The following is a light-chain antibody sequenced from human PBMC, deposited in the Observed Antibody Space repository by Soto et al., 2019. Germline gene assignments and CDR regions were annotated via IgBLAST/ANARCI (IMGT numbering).Light chain of an antibody. V-gene: IGKV1-5*01. CDR3: QQYNSYSPLT. J-gene: IGKJ4*01. CDR2: DAS. Sequence: IQMTQSRSTLSSSLVDRVTITCRASQSISSWLAWYQQKPGKAPKLLIYDASSLESGVPSRFSGSGSGTEFTLTISSLQPDDFATYYCQQYNSYSPLTFGGGTKVDIK. CDR1: QSISSW.